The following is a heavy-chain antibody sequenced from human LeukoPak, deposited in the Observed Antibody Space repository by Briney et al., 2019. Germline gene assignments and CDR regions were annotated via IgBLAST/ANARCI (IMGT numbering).Heavy chain of an antibody. CDR3: AGRHSSDANCYFAGADPFDY. CDR1: GFTVSSTY. Sequence: GGSLRLSCAASGFTVSSTYMSWVRQAPGKGLEWVSVIYTGGKVYYIDSVKGRFTISRDTSKNTLYLQMNSLRAEDTAVYFCAGRHSSDANCYFAGADPFDYWGQGTFVTVSS. J-gene: IGHJ4*02. V-gene: IGHV3-53*01. CDR2: IYTGGKV. D-gene: IGHD2-15*01.